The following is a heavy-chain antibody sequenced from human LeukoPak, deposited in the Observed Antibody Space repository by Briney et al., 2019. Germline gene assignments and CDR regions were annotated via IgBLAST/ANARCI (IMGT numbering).Heavy chain of an antibody. D-gene: IGHD3-3*01. CDR3: ARANYDFWSGLREYMDV. Sequence: SETLSLTCTVSGGSISSYYWSWIRQPPGKGLEWIGYIYYSGSTNYNPSLKSRVTISVDTSKNQFSLRLSSVTAADTAVYYCARANYDFWSGLREYMDVWGKGTTVTVSS. CDR2: IYYSGST. V-gene: IGHV4-59*01. CDR1: GGSISSYY. J-gene: IGHJ6*03.